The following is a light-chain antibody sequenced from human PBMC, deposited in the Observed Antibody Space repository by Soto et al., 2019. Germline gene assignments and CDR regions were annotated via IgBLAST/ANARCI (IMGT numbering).Light chain of an antibody. CDR2: GAS. Sequence: IGMTQSPATLSLSPGERATLSCRASQSVRSNSAWYQQKPGQAPRLLIYGASTRATGIPARFSGSGSETDFTLTISSLQSEDFVVYYCQEYNNWPRGTFGQGTKVDI. J-gene: IGKJ1*01. CDR1: QSVRSN. CDR3: QEYNNWPRGT. V-gene: IGKV3-15*01.